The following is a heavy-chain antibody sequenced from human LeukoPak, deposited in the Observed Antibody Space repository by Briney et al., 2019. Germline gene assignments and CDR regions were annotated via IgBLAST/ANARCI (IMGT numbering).Heavy chain of an antibody. Sequence: SETLSLTCTVSGGSISSYYWSWIRQPAGKGLEWIGRIYTSGSTNYNPSLKSRVTMSVDTSKNQFSLQLSSVTAADTAVYYCVASKIVVPAAIRPYWYFDLWGRGTLVTVSS. CDR2: IYTSGST. CDR1: GGSISSYY. V-gene: IGHV4-4*07. J-gene: IGHJ2*01. D-gene: IGHD2-2*02. CDR3: VASKIVVPAAIRPYWYFDL.